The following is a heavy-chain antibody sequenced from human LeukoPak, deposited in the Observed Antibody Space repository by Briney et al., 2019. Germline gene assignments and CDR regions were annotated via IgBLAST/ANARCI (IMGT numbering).Heavy chain of an antibody. Sequence: SETLSLTCAVYGGSFSGYFWSWIRRPLGKGLEWIGEINHYGNTNYNPSLKSRVTISVDTSKNQFSLKLSSVTAADTAVYYCARGQYKSGWYYEYWGQGTLVTVS. CDR1: GGSFSGYF. CDR3: ARGQYKSGWYYEY. J-gene: IGHJ4*02. D-gene: IGHD6-19*01. CDR2: INHYGNT. V-gene: IGHV4-34*01.